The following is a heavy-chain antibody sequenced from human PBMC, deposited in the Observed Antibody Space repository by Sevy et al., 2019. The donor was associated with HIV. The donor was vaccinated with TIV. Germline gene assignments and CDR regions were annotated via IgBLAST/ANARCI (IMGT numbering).Heavy chain of an antibody. Sequence: SETLSLTCTVSGGSISSSSYHWGWIRQPPGKGLEWIGSIYYSGSTYYEPSLKRRVTISVDTSKNQFSLKLSSVTAAETAVYYCAGHAGNLVEATNNYFDSWGQGILVTVSS. J-gene: IGHJ4*02. CDR3: AGHAGNLVEATNNYFDS. CDR1: GGSISSSSYH. D-gene: IGHD2-15*01. CDR2: IYYSGST. V-gene: IGHV4-39*01.